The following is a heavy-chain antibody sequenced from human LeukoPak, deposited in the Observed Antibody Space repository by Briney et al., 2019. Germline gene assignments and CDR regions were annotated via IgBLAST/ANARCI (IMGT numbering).Heavy chain of an antibody. CDR1: GFTFSNYW. J-gene: IGHJ4*02. CDR3: ARDWGRRYSSGWYGDFDY. Sequence: SGGSLRLSCAASGFTFSNYWMNWVRQASGKGLEWVANIKQDGSEKYYVDSVKGRFTISRDNSKNSLYLQMNNLRAEDTAVYYCARDWGRRYSSGWYGDFDYWGQGTLVTVSS. CDR2: IKQDGSEK. V-gene: IGHV3-7*01. D-gene: IGHD6-19*01.